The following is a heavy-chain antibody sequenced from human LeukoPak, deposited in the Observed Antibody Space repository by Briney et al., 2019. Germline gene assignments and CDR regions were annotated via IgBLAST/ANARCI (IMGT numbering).Heavy chain of an antibody. CDR1: AGSISTDY. CDR2: VYYTGNT. D-gene: IGHD1-26*01. Sequence: SESLSLTCTVSAGSISTDYWSWIRQPPGKGLEWIGYVYYTGNTDYNPSLKSRVTISVDTSKKQFSLNLRSVSAADTAVYYCARGAESYYDRHFDYWGQGTLVTV. CDR3: ARGAESYYDRHFDY. V-gene: IGHV4-59*01. J-gene: IGHJ4*02.